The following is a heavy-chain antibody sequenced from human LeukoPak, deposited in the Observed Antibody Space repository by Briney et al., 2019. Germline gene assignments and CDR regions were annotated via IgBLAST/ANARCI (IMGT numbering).Heavy chain of an antibody. Sequence: GGSLRLPCAASGFAFSSYAMSWVRQAPGKGLEWVSGISGSGGSTDYADSVKGRFTISRDNSKNTLFLQMNSLRGEDTAVYYCAGDAFDIWGQGTMVTVSS. V-gene: IGHV3-23*01. CDR1: GFAFSSYA. J-gene: IGHJ3*02. CDR3: AGDAFDI. CDR2: ISGSGGST.